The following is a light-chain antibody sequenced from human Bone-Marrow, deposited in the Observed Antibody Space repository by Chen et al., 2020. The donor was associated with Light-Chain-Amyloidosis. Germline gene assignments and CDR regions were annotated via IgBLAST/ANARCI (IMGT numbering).Light chain of an antibody. CDR2: DAS. Sequence: DIQMTQSPSSLSASVGDRVTITCQASQDITTYLNWYQQKPGRAPKLLIYDASNLEIGVPPRFSGSGSGTDFTFTISGLQHEDFASYYCQQYDNLPRTFGRGTTVEVK. J-gene: IGKJ1*01. CDR1: QDITTY. CDR3: QQYDNLPRT. V-gene: IGKV1-33*01.